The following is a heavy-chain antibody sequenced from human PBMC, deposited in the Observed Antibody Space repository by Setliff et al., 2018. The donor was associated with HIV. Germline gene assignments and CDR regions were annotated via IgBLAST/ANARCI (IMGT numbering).Heavy chain of an antibody. D-gene: IGHD6-19*01. CDR2: TYYRSKWYY. V-gene: IGHV6-1*01. Sequence: PSQTLSLPCAISGDSVSSNSAAWNWIRRSPARGLEWLGRTYYRSKWYYNYAVSVKSRITINPDTSKNQFSLQLNSVTPEDTAVYYCARGSYGSVLLWGQGTLVTVSS. J-gene: IGHJ4*02. CDR1: GDSVSSNSAA. CDR3: ARGSYGSVLL.